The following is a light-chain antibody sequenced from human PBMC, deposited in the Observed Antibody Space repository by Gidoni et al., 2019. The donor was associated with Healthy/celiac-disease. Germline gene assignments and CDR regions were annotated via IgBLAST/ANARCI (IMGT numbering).Light chain of an antibody. CDR1: QCISSY. CDR2: AAS. J-gene: IGKJ3*01. Sequence: DIEMTQSPSSLSASVGDRVTITCRASQCISSYLNWYQQKPGKAPKLLIYAASSLQSGVPSRFSGSGSGTDFTLTISSLQPEDFATYYCQQSYSTPRDTFXPXTKVDIK. CDR3: QQSYSTPRDT. V-gene: IGKV1-39*01.